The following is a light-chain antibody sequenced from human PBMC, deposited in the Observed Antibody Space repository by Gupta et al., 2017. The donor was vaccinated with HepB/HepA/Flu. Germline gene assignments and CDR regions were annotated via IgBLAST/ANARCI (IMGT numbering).Light chain of an antibody. Sequence: DIQMTQSPSSLAASVGDKITISCRASQGISNYLAWYQQKPGKVPKLLIYAASTLQSGVPPRFSGSGSGTDFTLTISSLQPEDVATYYCQKYNSALTFGPGTKVDIK. CDR2: AAS. CDR1: QGISNY. V-gene: IGKV1-27*01. CDR3: QKYNSALT. J-gene: IGKJ3*01.